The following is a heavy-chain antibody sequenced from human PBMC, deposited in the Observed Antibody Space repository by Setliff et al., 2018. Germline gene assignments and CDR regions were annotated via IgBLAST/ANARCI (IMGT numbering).Heavy chain of an antibody. J-gene: IGHJ5*02. V-gene: IGHV3-74*01. D-gene: IGHD2-21*01. Sequence: GESLKISCAASGFTFGSHWMHWVRQAPGEGLVWVSRIKDDGSITSYADSVKGRFTISRDNAQNTLYLQMNSLRVEDTAVYYCVRLYATSWYSSWFDPWGQGTLVTVSS. CDR3: VRLYATSWYSSWFDP. CDR1: GFTFGSHW. CDR2: IKDDGSIT.